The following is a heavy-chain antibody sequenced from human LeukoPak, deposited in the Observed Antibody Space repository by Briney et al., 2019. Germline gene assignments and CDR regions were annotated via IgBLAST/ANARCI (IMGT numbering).Heavy chain of an antibody. D-gene: IGHD3-10*01. CDR3: AKGSLLWFGESREYFDY. CDR2: ISYDGSNK. J-gene: IGHJ4*02. Sequence: GGSLRLSCAASGFTFSSYGMHWVRQAPGKGLEWVAVISYDGSNKYYADSVKGRFTISRDNSKNTLYLQMNSLRAEDTAVYYCAKGSLLWFGESREYFDYWGQGTLVTVSS. V-gene: IGHV3-30*18. CDR1: GFTFSSYG.